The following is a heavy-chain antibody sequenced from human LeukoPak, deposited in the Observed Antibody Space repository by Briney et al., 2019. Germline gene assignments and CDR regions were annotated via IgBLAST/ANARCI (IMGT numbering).Heavy chain of an antibody. D-gene: IGHD3-10*01. Sequence: GGSLRLSCTASGFTFSSYGMHWVRQAPGKGLEWVAVIWYDGSNKYYADSVKGRFTISRDNSKNTLYLQMNSLRAEDTAVYYCARVYGSIDAFDIWGQGTMVTVSS. V-gene: IGHV3-33*01. CDR2: IWYDGSNK. CDR1: GFTFSSYG. J-gene: IGHJ3*02. CDR3: ARVYGSIDAFDI.